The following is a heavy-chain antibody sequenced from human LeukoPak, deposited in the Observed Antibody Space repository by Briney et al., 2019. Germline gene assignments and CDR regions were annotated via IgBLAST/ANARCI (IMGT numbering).Heavy chain of an antibody. CDR3: ARQYGSGSYRYFDY. CDR1: GYTFTGYY. D-gene: IGHD3-10*01. CDR2: INPNSGGT. Sequence: GASVKVSCKASGYTFTGYYMHWVRQAPGQGLEWMGWINPNSGGTNYAQKFQGRVTMTRDTSISTAYMELSRLRSDDTAVYYCARQYGSGSYRYFDYWGQGTLVTVSS. J-gene: IGHJ4*02. V-gene: IGHV1-2*02.